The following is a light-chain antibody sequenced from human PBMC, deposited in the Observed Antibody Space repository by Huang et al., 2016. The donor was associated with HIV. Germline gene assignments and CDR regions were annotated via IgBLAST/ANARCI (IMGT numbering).Light chain of an antibody. J-gene: IGKJ3*01. V-gene: IGKV3-15*01. CDR2: GAS. Sequence: VMTQSPVTLSVSPGERATLSCRASQNVSSDLAWYQQRPGHPPRLLMYGASTRATGPPARFSGSGSGTEFTLTISSLQSEDFAVYYCQQYNKWPLFTFGPGTKVDIK. CDR1: QNVSSD. CDR3: QQYNKWPLFT.